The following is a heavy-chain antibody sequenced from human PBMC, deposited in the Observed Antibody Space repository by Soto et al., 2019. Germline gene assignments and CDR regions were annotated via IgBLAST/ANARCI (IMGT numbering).Heavy chain of an antibody. D-gene: IGHD2-15*01. Sequence: GSLRLSCAASGFSFSTYSMNWVRQAPGKGLEWVSFISSSGDTIHYADSVKGRFTVSRDNAKNSLYLQMNSLRDEDTAVYYCARDQYCSGDTCYLISFDYWGQGTQVTVSS. CDR3: ARDQYCSGDTCYLISFDY. CDR1: GFSFSTYS. V-gene: IGHV3-48*02. J-gene: IGHJ4*02. CDR2: ISSSGDTI.